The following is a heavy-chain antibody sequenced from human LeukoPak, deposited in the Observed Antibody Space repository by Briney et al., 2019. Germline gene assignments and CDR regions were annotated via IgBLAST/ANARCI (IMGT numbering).Heavy chain of an antibody. CDR3: GRLTYGSGSFYPDY. Sequence: GESLKISCRGSGYSFTTYWITWVRQVPGKGLEXXGRIDPSDSYTNYSPSFQGHVTILVDKSISTAYLQWSSLKASDTATYFCGRLTYGSGSFYPDYWGQGTLVTVSS. CDR2: IDPSDSYT. D-gene: IGHD3-10*01. J-gene: IGHJ4*02. CDR1: GYSFTTYW. V-gene: IGHV5-10-1*01.